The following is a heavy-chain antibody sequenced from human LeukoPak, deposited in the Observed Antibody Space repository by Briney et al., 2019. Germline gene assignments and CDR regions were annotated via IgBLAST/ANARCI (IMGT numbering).Heavy chain of an antibody. D-gene: IGHD2-2*01. CDR1: GFTFSSYA. J-gene: IGHJ4*02. Sequence: GGSLRLSCAASGFTFSSYAMSWVRQAPGKGLEWVSAISGSGGSTYYADSVKGRFTISRDNSKNTLYLQMSSLRAEDTAVYYCARGGYCSSTSCIWAFDYWGQGTLVTVSS. V-gene: IGHV3-23*01. CDR3: ARGGYCSSTSCIWAFDY. CDR2: ISGSGGST.